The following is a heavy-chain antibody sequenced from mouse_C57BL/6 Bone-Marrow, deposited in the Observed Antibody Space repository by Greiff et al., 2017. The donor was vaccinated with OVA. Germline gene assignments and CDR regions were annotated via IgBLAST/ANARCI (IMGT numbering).Heavy chain of an antibody. D-gene: IGHD1-1*01. CDR1: GFTFSNYW. J-gene: IGHJ1*03. CDR2: IRLKSDNYAT. V-gene: IGHV6-3*01. CDR3: TITTVVARDWYFDV. Sequence: EVKLVESGGGLVQPGGSMKLSCVASGFTFSNYWMNWVRQSPEKGLEWVAQIRLKSDNYATHYAESVKGRFTISRDDSKSSVYLQMNNLRAEDTGIYYCTITTVVARDWYFDVWGTGTTVTVSS.